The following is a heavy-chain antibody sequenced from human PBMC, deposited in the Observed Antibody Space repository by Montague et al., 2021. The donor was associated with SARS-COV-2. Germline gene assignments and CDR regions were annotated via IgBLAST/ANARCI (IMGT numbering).Heavy chain of an antibody. J-gene: IGHJ5*02. CDR1: GGSVKSANHY. D-gene: IGHD2-21*02. V-gene: IGHV4-61*01. CDR3: ARVAATAMFAYFDP. CDR2: IYYTGST. Sequence: SETLSLTCSVSGGSVKSANHYWAWIRQPPGKGLEWIGFIYYTGSTNYNPSLKSRVTISLDTSRNEFSLKLSSLTTADTAIYFCARVAATAMFAYFDPWGQGTLVTVSS.